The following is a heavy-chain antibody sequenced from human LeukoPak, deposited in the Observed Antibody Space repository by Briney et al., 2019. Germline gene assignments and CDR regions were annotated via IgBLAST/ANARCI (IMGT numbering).Heavy chain of an antibody. CDR1: GYTFTGYY. Sequence: ASVKVSCKASGYTFTGYYMHWVRQAPGQGLEWMGWINPNSGGTNYAQKFQGWVTMTRDTSIGTAYMELSRLRSDDTAVYYCARGIAVAGGYYYYGMDVWGKGTTVTVSS. CDR3: ARGIAVAGGYYYYGMDV. J-gene: IGHJ6*04. V-gene: IGHV1-2*04. CDR2: INPNSGGT. D-gene: IGHD6-19*01.